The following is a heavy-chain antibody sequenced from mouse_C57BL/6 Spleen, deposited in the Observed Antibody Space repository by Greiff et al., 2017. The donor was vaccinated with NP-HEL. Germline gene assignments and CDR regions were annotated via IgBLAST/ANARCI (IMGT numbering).Heavy chain of an antibody. J-gene: IGHJ1*03. D-gene: IGHD2-3*01. CDR1: GFTFSSYA. CDR3: TRDDGYEGYFDV. CDR2: ISSGGDYI. V-gene: IGHV5-9-1*02. Sequence: EVKLVESGEGLVKPGGSLKLSCAASGFTFSSYAMSWVRQTPEKRLEWVAYISSGGDYIYYADTVKGRFTISRDNARNTLYLQMSSLKSEDTAMYYCTRDDGYEGYFDVWGTGTTVTVSS.